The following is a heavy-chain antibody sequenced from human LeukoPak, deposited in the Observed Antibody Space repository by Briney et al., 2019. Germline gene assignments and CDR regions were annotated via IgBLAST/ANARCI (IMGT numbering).Heavy chain of an antibody. D-gene: IGHD1-26*01. CDR1: GGSFSGYY. J-gene: IGHJ4*02. CDR2: INHSGST. CDR3: ARGKTSGSYGFDY. V-gene: IGHV4-34*01. Sequence: SETLSLTCAVYGGSFSGYYWSWIRQPPGKGLEWIGEINHSGSTNYNPPLKSRVTISVDTSKNQFSLKLSSVTAADTAVYYCARGKTSGSYGFDYWGQGTLVTVSS.